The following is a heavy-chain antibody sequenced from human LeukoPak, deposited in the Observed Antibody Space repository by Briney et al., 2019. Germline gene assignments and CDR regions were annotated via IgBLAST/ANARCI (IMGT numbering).Heavy chain of an antibody. CDR1: GYTFSGNY. Sequence: GASVTISCKASGYTFSGNYIHWLRQAPGQGLEWVGWIDANNGDTKSAQKFQGRVTMSRDTSISTAYMDLSSLSPDDAAVYYCARDPSSVTLYFFDYWGQGTLVTVSS. J-gene: IGHJ4*02. CDR2: IDANNGDT. CDR3: ARDPSSVTLYFFDY. D-gene: IGHD4-11*01. V-gene: IGHV1-2*02.